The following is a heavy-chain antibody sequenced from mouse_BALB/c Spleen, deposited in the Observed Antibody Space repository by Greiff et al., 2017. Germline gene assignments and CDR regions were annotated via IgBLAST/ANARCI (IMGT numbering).Heavy chain of an antibody. J-gene: IGHJ3*01. CDR3: ARIELGRGFAY. CDR2: IWWDYDK. CDR1: GFSLSTSGMG. Sequence: QVTLKVSGPGILQPSQTLSLTCSFSGFSLSTSGMGVGWIRQPSGKGLEWLAHIWWDYDKRYNPALKSRLTISKDTSSNQVFLKIASVDTADTATYYCARIELGRGFAYWGQGTLVTVSA. D-gene: IGHD4-1*01. V-gene: IGHV8-8*01.